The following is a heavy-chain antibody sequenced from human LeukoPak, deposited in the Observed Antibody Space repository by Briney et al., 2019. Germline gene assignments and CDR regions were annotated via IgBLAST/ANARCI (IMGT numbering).Heavy chain of an antibody. V-gene: IGHV4-34*01. D-gene: IGHD3-9*01. Sequence: PSETLSLTCAVYGGSFSGYYWSWIRQPPGKGLEWIGEINHSGSTNYNPSLKSRVTISVDTSKNQFSLKLSSVTAADTAVYYCARRRITYYDILTGYSSYNWFDPWGQGTLVTVSS. CDR2: INHSGST. J-gene: IGHJ5*02. CDR3: ARRRITYYDILTGYSSYNWFDP. CDR1: GGSFSGYY.